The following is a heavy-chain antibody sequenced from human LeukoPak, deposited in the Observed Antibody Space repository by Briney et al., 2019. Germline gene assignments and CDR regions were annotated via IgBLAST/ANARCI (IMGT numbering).Heavy chain of an antibody. Sequence: SETLSLTCTVSGYSISSGYYWGWIRQPPGKGLEWIGSIYHSGSTYYNPSLKSRVTISVDTSKNQFSLKLSSVTAADTAVYYCASYSSSWYPLFDYWGQGTLVTVSS. CDR3: ASYSSSWYPLFDY. CDR2: IYHSGST. V-gene: IGHV4-38-2*02. CDR1: GYSISSGYY. D-gene: IGHD6-13*01. J-gene: IGHJ4*02.